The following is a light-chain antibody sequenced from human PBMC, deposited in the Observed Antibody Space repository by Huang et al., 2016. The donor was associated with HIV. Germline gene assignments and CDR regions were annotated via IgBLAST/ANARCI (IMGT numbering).Light chain of an antibody. V-gene: IGKV1-39*01. CDR3: QQSYNTPLT. J-gene: IGKJ4*01. Sequence: DIQMTQSPSSLSASVGDRVTITCRTSQSISTDLSWHQQKPGEAPKLLIYGASFLQGGVQSRFSGSGSGTDFTLTINSLQPEDFATYYCQQSYNTPLTFGGGTRVEIK. CDR2: GAS. CDR1: QSISTD.